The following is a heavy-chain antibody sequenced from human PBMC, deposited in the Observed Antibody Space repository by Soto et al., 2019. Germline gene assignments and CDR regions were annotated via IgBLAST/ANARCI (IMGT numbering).Heavy chain of an antibody. D-gene: IGHD2-15*01. CDR3: ARHHRYCSGGSCYLFDY. CDR1: GGSISSYY. CDR2: IYNSGST. Sequence: QVQLQESGPGLVTPSETLSLTCTVSGGSISSYYWSWIRQPPGKGLEWIGYIYNSGSTNYNPSLKSRVTISVDTSKNHFSLKLSSVTAADTAVYYCARHHRYCSGGSCYLFDYWGQGTLVTVSS. J-gene: IGHJ4*02. V-gene: IGHV4-59*08.